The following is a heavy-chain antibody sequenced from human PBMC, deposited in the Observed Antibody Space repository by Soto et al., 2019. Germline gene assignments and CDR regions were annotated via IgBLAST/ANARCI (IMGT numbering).Heavy chain of an antibody. D-gene: IGHD6-19*01. CDR1: GFTFSEYW. CDR3: ARAGMAVAATPWD. CDR2: IKKDGSEK. Sequence: EVQLVESGGGLVQPGGSLRLSGAAPGFTFSEYWMTWVRQPQGKGLEWVANIKKDGSEKYYVDSVKGRFTISRDNAENSLYLLMNSLRPEDTAVYYCARAGMAVAATPWDWGQGTLVTVSS. J-gene: IGHJ4*02. V-gene: IGHV3-7*05.